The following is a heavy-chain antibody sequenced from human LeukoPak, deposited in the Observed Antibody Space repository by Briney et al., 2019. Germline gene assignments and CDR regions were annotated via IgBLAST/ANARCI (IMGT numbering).Heavy chain of an antibody. Sequence: GGNLTLYSSASGFTFYDYGMSRVPPAPGLEREWVSGINWNGGSTGYADSVKGPFTISRDNAKNSLYLQMNSLRAEDTALYYCARSVAASRDYWGQGTLVTVSS. D-gene: IGHD2-15*01. CDR3: ARSVAASRDY. CDR1: GFTFYDYG. CDR2: INWNGGST. J-gene: IGHJ4*02. V-gene: IGHV3-20*03.